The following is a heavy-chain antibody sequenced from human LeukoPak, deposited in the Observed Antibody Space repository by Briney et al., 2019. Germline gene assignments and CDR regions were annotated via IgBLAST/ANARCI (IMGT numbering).Heavy chain of an antibody. CDR1: GGSFSGYY. Sequence: PSETLSLTCAVYGGSFSGYYWSWIRQPPGKGREWIGEINHSGSTNYNPSLKSRVTISVDTSKNQFSLKLSSVTAADTAVYYCARGPLKYYFDYWGQGTLVTVSS. J-gene: IGHJ4*02. CDR2: INHSGST. CDR3: ARGPLKYYFDY. V-gene: IGHV4-34*01.